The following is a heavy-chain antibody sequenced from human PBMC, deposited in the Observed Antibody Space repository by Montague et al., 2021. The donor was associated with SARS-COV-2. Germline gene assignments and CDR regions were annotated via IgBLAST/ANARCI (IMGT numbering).Heavy chain of an antibody. CDR2: NYHYGSA. Sequence: SETLSLTCSVSGGSISSSYWSWIRQPPGKGLEWIEYNYHYGSAKNKHSLRSRVTITVDTSNNQFSLQMSTVTAVDTAVYYCARHADWDWYYFDYWGQGTLVTVSS. J-gene: IGHJ4*02. V-gene: IGHV4-59*08. D-gene: IGHD3-9*01. CDR3: ARHADWDWYYFDY. CDR1: GGSISSSY.